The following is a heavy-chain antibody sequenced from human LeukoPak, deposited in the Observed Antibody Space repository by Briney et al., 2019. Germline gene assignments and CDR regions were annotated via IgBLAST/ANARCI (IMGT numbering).Heavy chain of an antibody. CDR3: ARLGDYSNRAYNWFDP. CDR2: FHHSGST. V-gene: IGHV4-4*02. D-gene: IGHD4-11*01. CDR1: GGSISSSNW. J-gene: IGHJ5*02. Sequence: PSETLSLTCAVSGGSISSSNWWSWVRQPPGKGLEWIGEFHHSGSTYYNPSLKRRVTISVDTSKNQFSLKLSSVTAADTAVYYCARLGDYSNRAYNWFDPWGQGTLVTVSS.